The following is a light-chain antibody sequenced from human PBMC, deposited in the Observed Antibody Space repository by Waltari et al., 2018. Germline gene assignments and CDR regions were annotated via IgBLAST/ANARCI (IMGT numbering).Light chain of an antibody. CDR2: AAS. J-gene: IGKJ4*01. V-gene: IGKV1-27*01. CDR3: QKYNSAPLSVT. CDR1: QGISNY. Sequence: DIQMTQSPSTLSVSVGNRVTITCRASQGISNYLAWYQQKPGKVPKPLIYAASTLQSGVPSRFSGSGSGTDFTLTISSLQPEDVATYYCQKYNSAPLSVTFGGGTKVEIK.